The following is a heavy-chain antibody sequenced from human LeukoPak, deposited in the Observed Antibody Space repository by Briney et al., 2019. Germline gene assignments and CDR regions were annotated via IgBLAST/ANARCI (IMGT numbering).Heavy chain of an antibody. V-gene: IGHV1-18*01. CDR1: GYTFTSYG. Sequence: ASVKVSCKASGYTFTSYGISWVRQAPGQGLEWMEWISAYNGNTNYAQKLQGRVTMTTDTSTSTAYMELRSLRSDDTAVYYCARRHDYGDYVGWFDPWGQGTLVTVSS. D-gene: IGHD4-17*01. J-gene: IGHJ5*02. CDR2: ISAYNGNT. CDR3: ARRHDYGDYVGWFDP.